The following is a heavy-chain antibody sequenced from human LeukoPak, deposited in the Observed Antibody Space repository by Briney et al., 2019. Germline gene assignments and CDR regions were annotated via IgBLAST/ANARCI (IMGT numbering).Heavy chain of an antibody. CDR3: ARLSVDSNYNYYMDV. CDR1: GYSFTSYW. Sequence: GESLKISCKGSGYSFTSYWIGWVRQMPGKGLEWMGIIYPGDSDTRYSPSFQGQVTISADKSISTACLQWSSLKASDTAVYYCARLSVDSNYNYYMDVWGKGTTVTVSS. V-gene: IGHV5-51*01. D-gene: IGHD4-11*01. CDR2: IYPGDSDT. J-gene: IGHJ6*03.